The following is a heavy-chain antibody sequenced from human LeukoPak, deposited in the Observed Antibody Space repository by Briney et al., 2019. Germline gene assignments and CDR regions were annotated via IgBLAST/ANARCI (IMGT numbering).Heavy chain of an antibody. V-gene: IGHV4-39*01. Sequence: PSGTLSLTCAVSGGSISSSSYYWGWIRQPPGKGLEWLGRVYYTGSTYYTPSLQSRVTVSVDTSKNQFSLKLTSVTATDTAVYYCASLAYGSGSFRGFDFWGQGTLVAVSS. D-gene: IGHD3-10*01. CDR1: GGSISSSSYY. CDR2: VYYTGST. J-gene: IGHJ4*02. CDR3: ASLAYGSGSFRGFDF.